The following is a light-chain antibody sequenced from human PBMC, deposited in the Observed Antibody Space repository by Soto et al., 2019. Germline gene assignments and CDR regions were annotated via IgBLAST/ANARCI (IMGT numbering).Light chain of an antibody. J-gene: IGLJ2*01. CDR2: DVS. CDR1: SSDVGYYNY. Sequence: QSALTQPASVSGSPGQSITISCTGTSSDVGYYNYVSWYQQHPGKAPNLMIYDVSNRPSGVSNRFSGSKSDNTASLTISGLQAEDEADYYCSSQGTSSTLVFGGGTKLTVL. CDR3: SSQGTSSTLV. V-gene: IGLV2-14*01.